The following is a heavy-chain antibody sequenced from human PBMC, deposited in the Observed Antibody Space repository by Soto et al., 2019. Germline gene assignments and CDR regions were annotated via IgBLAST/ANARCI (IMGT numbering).Heavy chain of an antibody. D-gene: IGHD2-15*01. CDR3: ARVSGTYCSGGSCYFDYYYYYMDV. CDR2: INQDGSEK. CDR1: GFTFSSYS. V-gene: IGHV3-7*01. Sequence: GGSLRLSCAASGFTFSSYSMSWVRQAPGKGLEWVANINQDGSEKYYVDSVKGRFTISRDNAKNSLYLQMNSLRAEDTAVYYCARVSGTYCSGGSCYFDYYYYYMDVWGKGTTVTVSS. J-gene: IGHJ6*03.